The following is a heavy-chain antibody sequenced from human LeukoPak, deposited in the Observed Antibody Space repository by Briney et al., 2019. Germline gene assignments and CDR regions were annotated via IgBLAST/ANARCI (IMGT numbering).Heavy chain of an antibody. CDR3: AKDPAMIYGDNEAFDI. CDR1: GFTVSSNY. D-gene: IGHD4-17*01. V-gene: IGHV3-23*01. J-gene: IGHJ3*02. CDR2: ISGSGGST. Sequence: GGSLRLSCAASGFTVSSNYMSWVRQAPGKGLEWVSAISGSGGSTYYADSVKGRFTISRDNSKNTLYLQMNSLRAEDTAVYYCAKDPAMIYGDNEAFDIWGQGTMVTVSS.